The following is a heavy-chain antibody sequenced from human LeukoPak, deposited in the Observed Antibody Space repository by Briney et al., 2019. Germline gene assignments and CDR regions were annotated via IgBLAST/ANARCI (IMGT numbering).Heavy chain of an antibody. CDR2: IKTDGSTK. Sequence: GGSLRLSCTGSGFIFSTYWMHWVRQVPGKGLVWVSRIKTDGSTKYYADSVKGRFAVSRDNAKNTLYLQMNSLRAEDTAVYYCAKDTSSDYWGQGTLVTVSS. CDR1: GFIFSTYW. CDR3: AKDTSSDY. D-gene: IGHD1-26*01. J-gene: IGHJ4*02. V-gene: IGHV3-74*01.